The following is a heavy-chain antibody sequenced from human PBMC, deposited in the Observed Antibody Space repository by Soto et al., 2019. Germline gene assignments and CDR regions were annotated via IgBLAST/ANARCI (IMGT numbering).Heavy chain of an antibody. CDR2: IIPIFGTA. V-gene: IGHV1-69*13. CDR3: AKTEDTAMVADFDY. Sequence: SVKVSCKASGGTFSSYAISWLRQAPGQGLEWMGGIIPIFGTANYAQKFQGRVTITADESTSTAYMELSSLRSEDTAVYYCAKTEDTAMVADFDYWGQGTLVTVSS. CDR1: GGTFSSYA. D-gene: IGHD5-18*01. J-gene: IGHJ4*02.